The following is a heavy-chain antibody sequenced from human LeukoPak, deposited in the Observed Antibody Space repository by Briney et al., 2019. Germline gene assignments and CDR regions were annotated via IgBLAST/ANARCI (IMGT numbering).Heavy chain of an antibody. J-gene: IGHJ6*03. CDR3: ARVVSSSWPGLYYYYYYYMDV. CDR1: GFTFSSYE. V-gene: IGHV3-48*03. CDR2: ISSSGSTI. Sequence: GGSLRLSCAASGFTFSSYEMNWVRQAPGKGLEWVSYISSSGSTIYYADSVKGRFTISRGNAKNSLYLQMNSLRAEDTAVYYCARVVSSSWPGLYYYYYYYMDVWGKGTTVTISS. D-gene: IGHD6-13*01.